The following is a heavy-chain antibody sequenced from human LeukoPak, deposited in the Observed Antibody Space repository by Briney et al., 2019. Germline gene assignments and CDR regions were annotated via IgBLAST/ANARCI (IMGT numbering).Heavy chain of an antibody. J-gene: IGHJ4*02. CDR3: ASKSTDHGELRFDY. V-gene: IGHV4-61*05. D-gene: IGHD4-17*01. CDR1: GGSISSSSYY. Sequence: SETPSLTCTVSGGSISSSSYYWGWIRQPPGKGLEWIGYIYYTGTTNYNPSLKSRVTISVDTSKNQFSLKVNSVTAADTGVYYCASKSTDHGELRFDYWGQGTLVTVSS. CDR2: IYYTGTT.